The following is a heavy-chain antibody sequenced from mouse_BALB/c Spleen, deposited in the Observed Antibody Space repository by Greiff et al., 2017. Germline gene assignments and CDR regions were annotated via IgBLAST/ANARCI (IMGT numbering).Heavy chain of an antibody. CDR3: ARGSITTVVATRAMDY. Sequence: VQVVESGPGLVAPSQSLSITCTVSGFSLTSYGVHWVRQPPGKGLEWLGVIWAGGSTNYNSALMSRLSISKDNSKSQVFLKMNSLQTDDTAMYYCARGSITTVVATRAMDYWGQGTSVTVSS. J-gene: IGHJ4*01. V-gene: IGHV2-9*02. CDR2: IWAGGST. D-gene: IGHD1-1*01. CDR1: GFSLTSYG.